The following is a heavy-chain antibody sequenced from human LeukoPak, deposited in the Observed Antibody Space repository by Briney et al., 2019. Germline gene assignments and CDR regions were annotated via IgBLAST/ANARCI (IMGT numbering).Heavy chain of an antibody. CDR3: ARTSLSGYSYDYYFDY. CDR2: ISSSGSTI. V-gene: IGHV3-48*03. J-gene: IGHJ4*02. CDR1: GFTFSSYE. D-gene: IGHD5-18*01. Sequence: GGFLRLSCAASGFTFSSYEMNWVRQAPGKGLECVSYISSSGSTIYYADSVKGRFTISRDNAKNSLYLQMNSLRAEDTAVYYCARTSLSGYSYDYYFDYWGQGTLVTVSS.